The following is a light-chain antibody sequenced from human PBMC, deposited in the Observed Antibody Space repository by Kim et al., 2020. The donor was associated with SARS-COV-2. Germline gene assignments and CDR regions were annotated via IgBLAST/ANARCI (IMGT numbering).Light chain of an antibody. CDR2: DTS. CDR1: QSVGNY. J-gene: IGKJ5*01. V-gene: IGKV3-11*01. CDR3: QQRSNLIT. Sequence: SWAPEERSTLSCRASQSVGNYLAWYQQSTGQAPRLLIYDTSNRATGIPARFSGSGSGTDFTLTISSLEPEDFAVYFCQQRSNLITFGQGTRLEIK.